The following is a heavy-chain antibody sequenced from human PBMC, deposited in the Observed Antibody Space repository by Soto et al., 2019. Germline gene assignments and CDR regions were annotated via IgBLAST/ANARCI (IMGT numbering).Heavy chain of an antibody. Sequence: QEQLVESGGGVAQPGRSLRLSCAASGFTFSSYGMHWVRQAPGTGLVWLVVIWYDGNNKYYADSGKGRFTISRDNSKNTLYLQMNSLRVEGTAVYYCARDGYCSGTSCYEGYYYYGMDVWGQGTTVTVSS. CDR3: ARDGYCSGTSCYEGYYYYGMDV. D-gene: IGHD2-2*01. V-gene: IGHV3-33*01. CDR1: GFTFSSYG. CDR2: IWYDGNNK. J-gene: IGHJ6*02.